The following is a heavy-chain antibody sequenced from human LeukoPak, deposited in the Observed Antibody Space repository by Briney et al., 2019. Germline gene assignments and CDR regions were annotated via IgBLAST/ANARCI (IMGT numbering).Heavy chain of an antibody. D-gene: IGHD3-3*01. V-gene: IGHV3-23*01. CDR1: GFTFSSYA. J-gene: IGHJ6*03. CDR2: ISGSGGST. Sequence: GGSLGLSCAASGFTFSSYAMSWVRQAPGKGLEWVSAISGSGGSTYYADSVKGRFTISRDNSKNTLYLQMNSLRAEDTAVYYCANPFGVVIEGIDYMDVWGKGTTVTVSS. CDR3: ANPFGVVIEGIDYMDV.